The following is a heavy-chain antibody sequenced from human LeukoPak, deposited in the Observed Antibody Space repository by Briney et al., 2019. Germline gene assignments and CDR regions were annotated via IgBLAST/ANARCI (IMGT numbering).Heavy chain of an antibody. J-gene: IGHJ6*03. Sequence: PSETLSLTCTVSGGSISSSSYYWGWIRQPPGKGLEWIGSIYYSGSTNYNPSLKSRVTISVDTSKNQFSLKLSSVTAADTAVYYCARASPDYYYYMDVWGKGTTVTISS. CDR2: IYYSGST. CDR3: ARASPDYYYYMDV. V-gene: IGHV4-39*07. CDR1: GGSISSSSYY.